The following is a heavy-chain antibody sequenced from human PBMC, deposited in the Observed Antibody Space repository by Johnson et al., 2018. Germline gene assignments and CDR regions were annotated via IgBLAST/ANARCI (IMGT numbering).Heavy chain of an antibody. D-gene: IGHD3-22*01. J-gene: IGHJ6*03. CDR3: ARGRREISMIVVVFPADSYYMDA. CDR2: INDSGNT. V-gene: IGHV4-34*01. Sequence: QVQLQQWGAGLLKPSETLSLTCAVYGGSFSGYYWSWIRQPTGKGLEWIGEINDSGNTNYNPSLKSRVTISVDTSKNQFSLKMNSVTAAETAVYYCARGRREISMIVVVFPADSYYMDAWGKGTTVSVSS. CDR1: GGSFSGYY.